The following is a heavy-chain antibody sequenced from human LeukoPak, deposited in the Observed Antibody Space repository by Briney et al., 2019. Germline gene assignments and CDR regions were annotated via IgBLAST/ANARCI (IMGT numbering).Heavy chain of an antibody. CDR1: GGTFSSYT. CDR3: ARDLGGDSSGCFDY. CDR2: INPSGGST. J-gene: IGHJ4*02. Sequence: ASVKVSCKASGGTFSSYTISWVRQAPGQGLEWMGIINPSGGSTSYAQKFQGRVTMTRDTSTSTVYMELSSLRSEDTAVYYCARDLGGDSSGCFDYWGQGTLVTVSS. V-gene: IGHV1-46*03. D-gene: IGHD3-22*01.